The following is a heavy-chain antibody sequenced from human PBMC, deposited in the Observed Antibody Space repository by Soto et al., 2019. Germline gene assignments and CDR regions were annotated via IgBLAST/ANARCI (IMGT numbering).Heavy chain of an antibody. Sequence: ELQMVESGGGLVQPGRSLRLSCAASGFTFDDYAMHWVRQAPGKGLEWVSGIAWDSNKTHYADSVKGRFTISRDNAKNSLYLQMNSLRPEDTAFYYCAKANCFSLSLQGDWFDPWGQGTLVTVSS. CDR2: IAWDSNKT. CDR1: GFTFDDYA. CDR3: AKANCFSLSLQGDWFDP. J-gene: IGHJ5*02. D-gene: IGHD2-21*01. V-gene: IGHV3-9*01.